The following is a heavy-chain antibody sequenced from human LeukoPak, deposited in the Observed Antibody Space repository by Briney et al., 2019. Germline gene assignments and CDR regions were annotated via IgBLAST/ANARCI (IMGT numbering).Heavy chain of an antibody. CDR2: ISNSGSTI. CDR3: ARTGGGRVHNYFDY. CDR1: VLTLNHYE. Sequence: SLTLSCSASVLTLNHYEMNGPRHAPERGLEGVSDISNSGSTIYYADSVKGRFTISRDNAKNSLYLQINNLRAEDTAVYYCARTGGGRVHNYFDYWGQGTLVTVSS. V-gene: IGHV3-48*03. J-gene: IGHJ4*02. D-gene: IGHD4-23*01.